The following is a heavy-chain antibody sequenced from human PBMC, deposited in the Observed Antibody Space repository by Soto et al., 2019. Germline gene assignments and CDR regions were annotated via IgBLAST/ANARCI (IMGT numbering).Heavy chain of an antibody. CDR3: ARDLADIVVVTGLYYYYGMDV. J-gene: IGHJ6*02. CDR2: ISSSSSYT. CDR1: GFTFSDYY. V-gene: IGHV3-11*06. D-gene: IGHD2-21*02. Sequence: PGGSLRLSCAASGFTFSDYYMSWIRQAPGKGLEWVSYISSSSSYTNYADSVRGRFIISRDNAKNSLYLQMNSLRAEDTAVYYCARDLADIVVVTGLYYYYGMDVWGQGTTVTVSS.